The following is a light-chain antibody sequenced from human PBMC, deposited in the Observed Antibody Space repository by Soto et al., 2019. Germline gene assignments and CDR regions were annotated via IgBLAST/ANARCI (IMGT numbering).Light chain of an antibody. Sequence: QSALTQPASVSGSPGQSMTISCTGTSSDVGGYNYVSWYQQHTGKAPKLMIYEVSNRPSGVSNRFSGSESGNTASLTISGLQAEDEADYYFSSYTSSSTVFGGGTKLTVL. V-gene: IGLV2-14*01. CDR3: SSYTSSSTV. CDR2: EVS. CDR1: SSDVGGYNY. J-gene: IGLJ3*02.